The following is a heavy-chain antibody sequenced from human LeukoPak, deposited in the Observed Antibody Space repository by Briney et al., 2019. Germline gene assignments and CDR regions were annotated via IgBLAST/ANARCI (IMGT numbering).Heavy chain of an antibody. CDR3: AKGGGTGYSSSWYSN. CDR2: ISYDGSNK. D-gene: IGHD6-13*01. Sequence: GRSLRLSCAASGFTFSSYAMHWVRQAPGKGLEWVAVISYDGSNKYYADSVKGRFTISRDNSKNTLYLQMNSLRPEDTAVYYCAKGGGTGYSSSWYSNWGQGTLVTVSS. J-gene: IGHJ4*02. V-gene: IGHV3-30*04. CDR1: GFTFSSYA.